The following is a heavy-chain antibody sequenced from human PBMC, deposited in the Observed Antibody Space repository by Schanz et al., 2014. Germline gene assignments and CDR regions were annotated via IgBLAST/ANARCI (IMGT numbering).Heavy chain of an antibody. CDR1: GGTFNSYT. CDR2: IIPILGIA. Sequence: QVQLVQSEAEVKKPGSSVKVSCKASGGTFNSYTINWVRQAPGQGLEWMGRIIPILGIANYAQKFQGRVTVTSDTSTSTVYMELSGLRSEDTAVYYCAGAFDSSGYYFDYWGQGTLVTVSS. D-gene: IGHD3-22*01. J-gene: IGHJ4*02. CDR3: AGAFDSSGYYFDY. V-gene: IGHV1-69*02.